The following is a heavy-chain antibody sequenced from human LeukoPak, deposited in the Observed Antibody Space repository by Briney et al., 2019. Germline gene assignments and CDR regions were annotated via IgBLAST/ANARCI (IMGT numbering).Heavy chain of an antibody. CDR2: ISSSSSTI. CDR3: ARSRNYFDY. D-gene: IGHD1-1*01. Sequence: GGSLRLSCAAPGFTFSSSGMNWVRQAPGKGLEWVSYISSSSSTIYYADSVKGRLAISRDNAKNSLYLQMNSLRDEDTAVYYCARSRNYFDYWGQGTLVTVSS. V-gene: IGHV3-48*02. CDR1: GFTFSSSG. J-gene: IGHJ4*02.